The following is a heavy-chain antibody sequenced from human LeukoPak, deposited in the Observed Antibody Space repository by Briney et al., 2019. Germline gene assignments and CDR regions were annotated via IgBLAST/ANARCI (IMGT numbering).Heavy chain of an antibody. J-gene: IGHJ4*02. CDR1: GGSISSYY. CDR3: ARHKVGATTFYNFDY. V-gene: IGHV4-59*08. Sequence: SETLSLTCTVSGGSISSYYWSWIQQPPGKGLEWIGYIYYSGSTNYNPSLKSRVTISVDTSKNQFSLKLSSVTAADTAVYYCARHKVGATTFYNFDYWGQGTLVTVSS. CDR2: IYYSGST. D-gene: IGHD1-26*01.